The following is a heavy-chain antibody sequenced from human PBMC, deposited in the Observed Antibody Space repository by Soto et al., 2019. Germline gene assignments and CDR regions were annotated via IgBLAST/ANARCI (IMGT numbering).Heavy chain of an antibody. V-gene: IGHV1-69*18. Sequence: QVQLVQSGAEVKKPGSSVTVSCKASGGTFSSYAISWVRQAPGQGLEWMGRIIPFIGTANYAQKFQGRGTFAGEESTSTDYMELTSLRSEDTAVYYCARVVMTTVPASYYYGMDVWGQGTTVTVSS. CDR1: GGTFSSYA. D-gene: IGHD4-4*01. J-gene: IGHJ6*02. CDR3: ARVVMTTVPASYYYGMDV. CDR2: IIPFIGTA.